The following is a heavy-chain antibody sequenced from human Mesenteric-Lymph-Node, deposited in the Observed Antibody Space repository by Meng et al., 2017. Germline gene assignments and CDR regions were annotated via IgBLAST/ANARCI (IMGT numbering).Heavy chain of an antibody. Sequence: GESLKISCTGSGFTLGECILSRFRQAPGKGLGWVSAISGSGGSTYYADSVKGRFTISRDNSKNSLYLQMNSLRAEDTAVYYCASGFGAFDYWGQGTLVTVSS. CDR2: ISGSGGST. CDR1: GFTLGECI. J-gene: IGHJ4*02. CDR3: ASGFGAFDY. D-gene: IGHD3-10*01. V-gene: IGHV3-23*01.